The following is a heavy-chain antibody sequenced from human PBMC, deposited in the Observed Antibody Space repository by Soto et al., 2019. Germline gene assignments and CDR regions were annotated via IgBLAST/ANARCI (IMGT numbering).Heavy chain of an antibody. CDR3: ARVPNPFRLKIGYEDAFDF. V-gene: IGHV4-4*02. Sequence: SATLSLTCAVPGGSIGSSHCWRWVRQPPGKGLEWIGEIYHSGSTNYNPSLKSRVTISVDKSKNQFSLKLSSVTAADTAVYYCARVPNPFRLKIGYEDAFDFWGQGTMVT. CDR1: GGSIGSSHC. D-gene: IGHD5-12*01. J-gene: IGHJ3*01. CDR2: IYHSGST.